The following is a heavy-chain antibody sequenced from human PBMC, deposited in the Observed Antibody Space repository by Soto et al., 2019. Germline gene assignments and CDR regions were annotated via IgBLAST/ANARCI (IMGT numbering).Heavy chain of an antibody. CDR3: ARDFEATSLDV. CDR1: GDSVSSDTSA. J-gene: IGHJ6*02. V-gene: IGHV6-1*01. CDR2: AYYRSQWYI. D-gene: IGHD1-1*01. Sequence: SQTLSLTCVISGDSVSSDTSAWSWIRQSPSRGLEWLGRAYYRSQWYIDFAGSVKSRLTINPDTSKNEVSLHLKSVTPEDTAMYYCARDFEATSLDVWGPGTTVTVSS.